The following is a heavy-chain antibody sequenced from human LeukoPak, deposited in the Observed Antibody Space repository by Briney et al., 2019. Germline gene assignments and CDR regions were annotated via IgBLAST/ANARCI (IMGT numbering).Heavy chain of an antibody. D-gene: IGHD6-19*01. CDR3: ARGEIEALFFSSGYSSGWSTYYMDV. V-gene: IGHV1-8*03. CDR1: GYTFTSYD. CDR2: MNPNRGNT. J-gene: IGHJ6*03. Sequence: ASVKVSWKASGYTFTSYDINWVRQATGQGLEWMGWMNPNRGNTGYAQKFQGRVTITRNTSISTAYMELSSLRSEDTAVYYCARGEIEALFFSSGYSSGWSTYYMDVWGKGTTVTVSS.